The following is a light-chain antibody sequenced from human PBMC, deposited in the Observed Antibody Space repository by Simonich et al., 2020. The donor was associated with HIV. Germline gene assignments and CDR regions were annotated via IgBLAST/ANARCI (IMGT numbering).Light chain of an antibody. Sequence: QTVVAQEPSFSVSPGGTVTLPCGLRSGSVSTRYYPSWYQPTPGQAPRTLIYSTNTRASGVPDRFSGSILGNKAALTITGAQADDESDYYCGLYMGSGISVFGGGTKLTVL. CDR2: STN. J-gene: IGLJ3*02. CDR3: GLYMGSGISV. V-gene: IGLV8-61*01. CDR1: SGSVSTRYY.